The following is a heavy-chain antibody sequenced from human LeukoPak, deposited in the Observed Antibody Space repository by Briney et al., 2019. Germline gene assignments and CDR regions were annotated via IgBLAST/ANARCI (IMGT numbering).Heavy chain of an antibody. J-gene: IGHJ4*01. V-gene: IGHV3-11*04. D-gene: IGHD3-22*01. CDR3: VRGPDYYYDSSGSFDY. CDR1: GFTFSNHY. CDR2: ISNSANTI. Sequence: PGRSLRLSCAVSGFTFSNHYFAWIRQAPGKGLEWISYISNSANTIYYADSVRGRFTISRDNAKNSLFLQMNSLRVEDTAVYYCVRGPDYYYDSSGSFDYWGHGTLVTVSS.